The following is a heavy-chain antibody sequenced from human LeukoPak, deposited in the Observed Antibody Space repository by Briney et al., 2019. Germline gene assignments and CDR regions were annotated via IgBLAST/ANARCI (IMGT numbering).Heavy chain of an antibody. CDR3: ARETSSSLDY. CDR1: GFTFSSYS. CDR2: IWYDGSNK. D-gene: IGHD6-13*01. J-gene: IGHJ4*02. Sequence: PGGSLRLSCAASGFTFSSYSMRWVRQAPGKGLEWVAVIWYDGSNKYYADSVKGRFTISRDNSKNTLYLQMNSLRAEDTAVYYCARETSSSLDYWGQGTLVTVSS. V-gene: IGHV3-33*01.